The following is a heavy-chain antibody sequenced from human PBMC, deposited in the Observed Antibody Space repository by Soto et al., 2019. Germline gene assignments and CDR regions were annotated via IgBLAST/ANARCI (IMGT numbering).Heavy chain of an antibody. CDR2: ISYSGLT. J-gene: IGHJ4*02. V-gene: IGHV4-59*01. Sequence: SETLSLTCTISGGSIGTYYWSWIRQPPGKGLEWIGYISYSGLTNHNPSLKSRVTISIDTSGNQFSLRLSSVTAADTAVYFCARESHPPRYDYWGQGTLVTVSS. CDR1: GGSIGTYY. D-gene: IGHD3-16*02. CDR3: ARESHPPRYDY.